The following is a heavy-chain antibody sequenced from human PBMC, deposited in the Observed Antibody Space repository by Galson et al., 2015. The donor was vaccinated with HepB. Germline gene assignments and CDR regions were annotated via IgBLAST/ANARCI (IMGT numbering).Heavy chain of an antibody. CDR1: GFTFSTDW. V-gene: IGHV3-7*03. D-gene: IGHD3/OR15-3a*01. J-gene: IGHJ5*02. CDR2: IKEDGSVK. CDR3: ARGYNGFWGS. Sequence: SLRLSCAVSGFTFSTDWMSWVRQAPGKGLEWVANIKEDGSVKSYVDSVKGRFTISTDNAKNSLYLQMNSLRAEDTAVCYCARGYNGFWGSWGQGTLVTVSS.